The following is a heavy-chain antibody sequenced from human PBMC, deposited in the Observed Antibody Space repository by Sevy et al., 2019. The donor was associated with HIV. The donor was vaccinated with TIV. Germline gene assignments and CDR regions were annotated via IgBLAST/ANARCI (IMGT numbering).Heavy chain of an antibody. Sequence: GGSLRLSCAASGFNFNIYAMTWVHQAPGKGLEWVAVISFDGTNKYYADSVKGRFTVARDNSKNTVYLQMSSLRIEDTAMYFCASGRQGATYGYWGQGTLVTVSS. CDR1: GFNFNIYA. V-gene: IGHV3-30-3*01. J-gene: IGHJ4*01. CDR3: ASGRQGATYGY. CDR2: ISFDGTNK. D-gene: IGHD1-26*01.